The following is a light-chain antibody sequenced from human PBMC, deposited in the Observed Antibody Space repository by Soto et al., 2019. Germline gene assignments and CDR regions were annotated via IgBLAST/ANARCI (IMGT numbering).Light chain of an antibody. Sequence: DIVLTQSPATLSLSPGERATLSCRASQSVSSCLAWYQQKPGQAPRLLIYDASNRATGIPARFSGSGSGTDYTLSISSLEPEDVAVYYCQQRSNWPRGTFGQGTKLEIK. CDR1: QSVSSC. CDR3: QQRSNWPRGT. V-gene: IGKV3-11*01. J-gene: IGKJ2*02. CDR2: DAS.